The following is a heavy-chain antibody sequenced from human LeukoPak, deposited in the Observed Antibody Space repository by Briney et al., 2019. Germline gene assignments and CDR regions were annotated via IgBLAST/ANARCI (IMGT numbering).Heavy chain of an antibody. CDR3: ARARSTSCYFCFDY. V-gene: IGHV4-61*01. J-gene: IGHJ4*02. CDR2: IYYSGST. Sequence: SETLSLTCTVSGGSFSSGSYYWSWIRQPPGTGLEWIGYIYYSGSTNYNPSLKSRVTISVDTSKNQFSLKLSSVTAADTAVYYCARARSTSCYFCFDYWGQGTLVTVSS. CDR1: GGSFSSGSYY. D-gene: IGHD2-2*01.